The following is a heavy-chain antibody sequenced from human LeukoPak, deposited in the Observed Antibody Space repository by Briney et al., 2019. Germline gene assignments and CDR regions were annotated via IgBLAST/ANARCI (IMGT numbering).Heavy chain of an antibody. CDR1: GFTFSGFG. CDR3: ARGTYYYDSSGYPYEY. CDR2: IWYDGSNK. Sequence: GGSLRLSCAASGFTFSGFGIHWVRQAPGKGLEWVAVIWYDGSNKYYADSVKGRFTISRDNSKITLYLQMNSLRAEDTAVYYCARGTYYYDSSGYPYEYWGQGTLVTVSS. D-gene: IGHD3-22*01. V-gene: IGHV3-33*08. J-gene: IGHJ4*02.